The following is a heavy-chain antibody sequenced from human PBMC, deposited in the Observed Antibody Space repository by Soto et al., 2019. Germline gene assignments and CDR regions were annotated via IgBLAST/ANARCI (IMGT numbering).Heavy chain of an antibody. J-gene: IGHJ3*02. CDR3: ARPESYSGAYWDAFDI. Sequence: QVQLVQSGAEVKKPGSSVKVSCKASGGSLSGYSVIWVRQAPGQGLQWMGVIIPVFATAHYAQKFQGRLTISADLSTDTAYMHLNSLTSEDTAVYFCARPESYSGAYWDAFDIWGPGTLVSVAS. D-gene: IGHD1-26*01. V-gene: IGHV1-69*01. CDR1: GGSLSGYS. CDR2: IIPVFATA.